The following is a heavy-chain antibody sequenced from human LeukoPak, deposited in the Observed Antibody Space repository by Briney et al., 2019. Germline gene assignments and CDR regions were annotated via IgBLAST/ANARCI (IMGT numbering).Heavy chain of an antibody. Sequence: GGSLRLSCAASGFPFSSYWMAWVRQAPGKGLEWVATITLDGSDSYYVDSVKGRFTVSRDNAKNSLYLQMNSLKVEDTAVFYCTTENWYVFENWGQGSLVTVSS. CDR1: GFPFSSYW. D-gene: IGHD1-1*01. CDR3: TTENWYVFEN. CDR2: ITLDGSDS. J-gene: IGHJ4*02. V-gene: IGHV3-7*04.